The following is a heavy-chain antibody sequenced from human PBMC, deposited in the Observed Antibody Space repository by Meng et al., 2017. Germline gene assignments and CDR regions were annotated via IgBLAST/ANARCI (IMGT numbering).Heavy chain of an antibody. CDR3: ARDEDISAAGKLFGDY. J-gene: IGHJ4*02. Sequence: QVERVQCGDEDEEPGPSVKVSCKRSGSHFPDYYIHWVRRAPGQGLEWIGRINPKSGDTHYAQKFQARVTMTGDTSISTAYMELSGLRSDDTAMYYCARDEDISAAGKLFGDYWGQGTLVTVSS. V-gene: IGHV1-2*06. CDR2: INPKSGDT. CDR1: GSHFPDYY. D-gene: IGHD6-25*01.